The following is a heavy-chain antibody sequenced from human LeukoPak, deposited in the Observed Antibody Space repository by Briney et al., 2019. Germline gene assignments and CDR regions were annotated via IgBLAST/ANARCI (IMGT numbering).Heavy chain of an antibody. CDR1: GGSFSGYY. CDR3: ARAPYCSSTSCYTCWFDP. J-gene: IGHJ5*02. Sequence: SETLSLTCAVYGGSFSGYYWSWIRQPPGKGLEWIGEINHSGSTNYNPSLKSRVTISVDTSKNQFSLKLSSVTAADTAVYYCARAPYCSSTSCYTCWFDPWGQGTLVTVSS. D-gene: IGHD2-2*02. CDR2: INHSGST. V-gene: IGHV4-34*01.